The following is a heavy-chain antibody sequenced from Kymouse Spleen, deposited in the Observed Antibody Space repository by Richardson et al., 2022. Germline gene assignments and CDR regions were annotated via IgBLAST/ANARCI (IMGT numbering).Heavy chain of an antibody. CDR3: ARYGSGSIILTTTTTVWTS. CDR1: GGSVSSGSYY. J-gene: IGHJ6*02. Sequence: QVQLQESGPGLVKPSETLSLTCTVSGGSVSSGSYYWSWIRQPPGKGLEWIGYIYYSGSTNYNPSLKSRVTISVDTSKNQFSLKLSSVTAADTAVYYCARYGSGSIILTTTTTVWTSGAKGPRSPSPQ. V-gene: IGHV4-61*01. CDR2: IYYSGST. D-gene: IGHD3-10*01.